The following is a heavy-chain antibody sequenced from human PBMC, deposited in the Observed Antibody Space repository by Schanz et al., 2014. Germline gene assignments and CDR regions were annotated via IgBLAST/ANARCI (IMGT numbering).Heavy chain of an antibody. CDR2: IGSSSSRI. J-gene: IGHJ4*02. Sequence: EVQLLESGGGLVQPGGSLRLSCAASGFTFSSNSMNWVRQAPGKGLEWISYIGSSSSRIDHADSVKGRFTISRDNAKSSRYLQVDNLRADDTAVYDCMRDSVCSFDYWGQGTLVSVSS. CDR1: GFTFSSNS. CDR3: MRDSVCSFDY. V-gene: IGHV3-48*01. D-gene: IGHD2-21*01.